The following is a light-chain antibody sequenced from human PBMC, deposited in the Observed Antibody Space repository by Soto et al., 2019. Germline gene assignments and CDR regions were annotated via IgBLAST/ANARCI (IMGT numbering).Light chain of an antibody. J-gene: IGKJ1*01. CDR2: AAS. V-gene: IGKV1-27*01. CDR1: QDISSY. Sequence: DIQMTQSPSSLSASVGDRVTITCRASQDISSYLAWYQQKPGKVPKLLIYAASTLQSGVPSRFSGSGSGTDFTLTISSLQPEDVATYYCQKYNSAPRTFGQVTKVEIK. CDR3: QKYNSAPRT.